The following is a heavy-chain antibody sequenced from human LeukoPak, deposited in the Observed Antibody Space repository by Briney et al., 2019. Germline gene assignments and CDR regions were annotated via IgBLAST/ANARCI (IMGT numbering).Heavy chain of an antibody. CDR2: IKQDGSDT. CDR1: GFPFSDYL. Sequence: GGSLRLSCFASGFPFSDYLLTWVRRAPGKGLEWVANIKQDGSDTYSVDSVRGRFTISRDNAKNSLFLQMDSLRGDDTAVYYCVRTRGWAYFDYWGQGTLVTVSS. D-gene: IGHD6-19*01. V-gene: IGHV3-7*01. CDR3: VRTRGWAYFDY. J-gene: IGHJ4*02.